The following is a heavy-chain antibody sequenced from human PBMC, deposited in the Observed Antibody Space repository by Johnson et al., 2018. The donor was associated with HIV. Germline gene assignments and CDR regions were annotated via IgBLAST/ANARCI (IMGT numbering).Heavy chain of an antibody. CDR2: IKQDGSEK. CDR3: ARAVGDSSGYYYVAAFDI. Sequence: DVQVVESGGGLVQPGGSLRLSCAASGFTFSSYWMSWVRQAPGKGLEWVANIKQDGSEKYYVDSVKGRFTISRDNAKNSLYLQMNSLRAEDTAVYYCARAVGDSSGYYYVAAFDIWGQGTMVTVSS. J-gene: IGHJ3*02. CDR1: GFTFSSYW. D-gene: IGHD3-22*01. V-gene: IGHV3-7*04.